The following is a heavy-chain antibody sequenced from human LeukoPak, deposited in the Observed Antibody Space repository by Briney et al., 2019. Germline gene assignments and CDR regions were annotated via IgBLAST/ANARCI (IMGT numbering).Heavy chain of an antibody. D-gene: IGHD5-18*01. CDR1: GFTFSSYA. Sequence: TGGSLRLSCAASGFTFSSYAMSWVRQAPGKGLEWVSSISGSGGSTYYADSVTGRFTISRDNSKNTPHLQMNSLRAEDTAVYYCAKEDSQYFFDYWGQGTLVTVSS. V-gene: IGHV3-23*01. CDR3: AKEDSQYFFDY. CDR2: ISGSGGST. J-gene: IGHJ4*02.